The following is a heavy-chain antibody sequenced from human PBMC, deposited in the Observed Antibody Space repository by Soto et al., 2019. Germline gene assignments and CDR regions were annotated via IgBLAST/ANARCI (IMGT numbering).Heavy chain of an antibody. V-gene: IGHV3-33*01. CDR2: IWYDGTTT. J-gene: IGHJ5*02. CDR1: GFTLSNYG. Sequence: QVQLVESGGGVVQPGRSLTLSCVASGFTLSNYGMHWVRQAPGKGLEWVAVIWYDGTTTYSADSVTGRFSISRDNSKNALFLQLSSLRAEDTAVYYCARNVGSSGSSRWFDTWGQGTLVTVSS. D-gene: IGHD3-10*01. CDR3: ARNVGSSGSSRWFDT.